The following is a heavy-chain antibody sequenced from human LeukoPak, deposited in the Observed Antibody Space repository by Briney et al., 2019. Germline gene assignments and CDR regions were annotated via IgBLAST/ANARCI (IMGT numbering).Heavy chain of an antibody. Sequence: GGSLRLSCAASGFTFSGYTMNWVRQAPGKGLEWVSSISSSSSYIYYADSVKGRFTVSRDNAKNSLDLQMNSLRADDTAVYYCVRDRGISFYFDYWGQGTLVTVSS. CDR3: VRDRGISFYFDY. D-gene: IGHD3-16*02. CDR2: ISSSSSYI. CDR1: GFTFSGYT. J-gene: IGHJ4*02. V-gene: IGHV3-21*01.